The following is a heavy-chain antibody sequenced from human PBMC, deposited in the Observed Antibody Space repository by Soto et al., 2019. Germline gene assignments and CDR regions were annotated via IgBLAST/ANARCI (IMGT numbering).Heavy chain of an antibody. Sequence: SETLSLTCTVSGGSISSYYWSWIRQPPGKGLEWIGYIYYSGSTNYNPSLKSRVTISVDTSKNQFSLKLSSVTAADTAVYYCARLYVSGYDFDYWGQGTLVTVSS. D-gene: IGHD5-12*01. CDR3: ARLYVSGYDFDY. CDR2: IYYSGST. CDR1: GGSISSYY. J-gene: IGHJ4*02. V-gene: IGHV4-59*08.